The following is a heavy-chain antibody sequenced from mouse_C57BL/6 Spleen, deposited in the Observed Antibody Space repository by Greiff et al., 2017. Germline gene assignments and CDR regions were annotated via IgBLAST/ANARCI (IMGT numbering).Heavy chain of an antibody. CDR3: ARHYGSGGWFAY. Sequence: QVQLQQPGAELVMPGASVKLSCKASGYTFTSYWMHWVKQRPGQGLEWIGEIDPSDSYTNYNQKFKGKSTLTVYKSSSTAYMQLSSLTSEDSAVYYCARHYGSGGWFAYWGQGTLVTVSA. D-gene: IGHD1-1*01. J-gene: IGHJ3*01. V-gene: IGHV1-69*01. CDR2: IDPSDSYT. CDR1: GYTFTSYW.